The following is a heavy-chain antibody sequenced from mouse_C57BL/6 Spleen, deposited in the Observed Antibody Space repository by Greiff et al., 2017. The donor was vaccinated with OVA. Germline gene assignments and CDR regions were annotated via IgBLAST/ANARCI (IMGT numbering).Heavy chain of an antibody. Sequence: VQLKQSGPELVKPGASVKISCKASGYTFTDYYMNWVKQSHGKSLEWIGDINPNNGGTSYNQKFKGKATLTVDKSSSTAYMELRSLTSEDSAVYYCARSGYSNHGGFAYWGQGTLVTVSA. CDR1: GYTFTDYY. D-gene: IGHD2-5*01. CDR3: ARSGYSNHGGFAY. CDR2: INPNNGGT. V-gene: IGHV1-26*01. J-gene: IGHJ3*01.